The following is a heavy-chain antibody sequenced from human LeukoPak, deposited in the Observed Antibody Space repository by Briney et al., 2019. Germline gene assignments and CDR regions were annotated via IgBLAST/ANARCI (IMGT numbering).Heavy chain of an antibody. V-gene: IGHV1-69*05. D-gene: IGHD3-10*01. Sequence: SVKVSCKASGYTFTSYGISWVRQAPGQGLEWMGRIIPIFGTADYAQNFQGRVTITTDESTTTAYMELSSLTSEDTAVYYCASDHYYGSGSYPSDFWGQGTLVTVSS. CDR1: GYTFTSYG. CDR2: IIPIFGTA. J-gene: IGHJ4*02. CDR3: ASDHYYGSGSYPSDF.